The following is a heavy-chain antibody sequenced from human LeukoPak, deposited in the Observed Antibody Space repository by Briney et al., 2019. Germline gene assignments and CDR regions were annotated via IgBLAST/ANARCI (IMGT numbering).Heavy chain of an antibody. D-gene: IGHD6-13*01. Sequence: SVTVPCKASGYTFTSYGISWGRPAPGQGLAWMGWISTYNGNTKYAQKLQGRVTMTTDASTGTVYMDLRSLISDDTAVYYCARQSYIARGGIQRRRDDAFDIWGQGTMVIVFS. J-gene: IGHJ3*02. CDR2: ISTYNGNT. V-gene: IGHV1-18*01. CDR3: ARQSYIARGGIQRRRDDAFDI. CDR1: GYTFTSYG.